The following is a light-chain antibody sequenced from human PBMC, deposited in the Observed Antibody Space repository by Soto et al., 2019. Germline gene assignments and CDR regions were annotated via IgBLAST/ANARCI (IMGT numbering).Light chain of an antibody. Sequence: IVLTPSPGTLSLSPGERVTLSCRASQSVSSSYLAWYQQKPGQAPRLLIYGASSRATGIPDRFSGSGSGTDFTLTISRLEPEDFAVYYCQQYGSSRTFGQGTKVDIK. CDR1: QSVSSSY. CDR2: GAS. V-gene: IGKV3-20*01. CDR3: QQYGSSRT. J-gene: IGKJ1*01.